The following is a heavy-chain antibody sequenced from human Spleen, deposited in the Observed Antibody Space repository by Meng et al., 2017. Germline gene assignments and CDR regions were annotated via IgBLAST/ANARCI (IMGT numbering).Heavy chain of an antibody. J-gene: IGHJ5*02. D-gene: IGHD1-26*01. V-gene: IGHV4-31*01. Sequence: QVQLQESGPGLVKPSQTLSLTCTVSGGSISSGGYYWSWIRQHPGKGLEWIGYIYYSGSTYYNPSLKSLVTISVDKSKNQFSLKLSSVTAADTAVYYCVRGGTYNNWFDPWGQGTLVTVSS. CDR1: GGSISSGGYY. CDR2: IYYSGST. CDR3: VRGGTYNNWFDP.